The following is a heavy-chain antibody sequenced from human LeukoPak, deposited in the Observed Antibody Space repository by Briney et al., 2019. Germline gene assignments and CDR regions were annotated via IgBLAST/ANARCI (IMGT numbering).Heavy chain of an antibody. V-gene: IGHV4-34*01. J-gene: IGHJ6*03. D-gene: IGHD6-6*01. CDR2: INHSGST. CDR3: ARERRSQAAQIALRYYYYMDV. CDR1: DGSFSGYY. Sequence: SETLSLTCAVYDGSFSGYYWSWLRQPPGKGLEGIGEINHSGSTNYNPSLKSRVTISIYTSRNQFSLKLSSVTAADTAVYYCARERRSQAAQIALRYYYYMDVWGRGTTVTVSS.